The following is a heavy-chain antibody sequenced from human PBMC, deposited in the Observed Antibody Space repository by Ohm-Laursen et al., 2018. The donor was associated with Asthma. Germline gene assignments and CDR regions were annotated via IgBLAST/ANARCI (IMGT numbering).Heavy chain of an antibody. CDR1: GFTFSSYS. D-gene: IGHD1-26*01. J-gene: IGHJ4*02. CDR3: AKDQVPWELLGLGFDY. Sequence: SLRLSCAASGFTFSSYSMNWVRQAPGKGLEWVSSISSSSYIYYADSVKGRFTISRDNAKNSLYLQMNSLRAEDTAVHYCAKDQVPWELLGLGFDYWGQGTLVTVSS. CDR2: ISSSSYI. V-gene: IGHV3-21*01.